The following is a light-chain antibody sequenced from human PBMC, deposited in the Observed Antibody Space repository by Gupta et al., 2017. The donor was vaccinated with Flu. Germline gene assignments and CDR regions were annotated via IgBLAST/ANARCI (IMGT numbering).Light chain of an antibody. CDR3: MHSTRWPWT. Sequence: DAAMTQSPLSLPVTLGQPASISCRSGESRVYSGGDSHVSWFHPRPGQSPRRLLYKASNRDSGVTDRISGSGSGTDFTLTIRRLEAEDVGVYYCMHSTRWPWTFGQGTKVEI. CDR1: ESRVYSGGDSH. J-gene: IGKJ1*01. CDR2: KAS. V-gene: IGKV2-30*01.